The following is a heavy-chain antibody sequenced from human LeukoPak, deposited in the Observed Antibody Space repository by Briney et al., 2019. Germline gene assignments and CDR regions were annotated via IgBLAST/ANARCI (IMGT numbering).Heavy chain of an antibody. D-gene: IGHD1-26*01. CDR1: GFTFSSYS. Sequence: PGGSLRLSCAASGFTFSSYSMNWVRQAPGKGLEWVSSISSSSSYIYYADSVKGRFTISRDNAKNTLYLQMNSLRAEDTAVYYCAKGRLGVVGATRPPFDYWGQGTLVTVSS. CDR3: AKGRLGVVGATRPPFDY. J-gene: IGHJ4*02. CDR2: ISSSSSYI. V-gene: IGHV3-21*01.